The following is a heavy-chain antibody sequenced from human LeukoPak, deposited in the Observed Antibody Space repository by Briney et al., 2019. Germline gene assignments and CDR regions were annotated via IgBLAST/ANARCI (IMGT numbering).Heavy chain of an antibody. Sequence: GGSLRLSCAASGFIFSSYGTHWVRQAPGKGLEWVAVIWYDGSNKYYADSVKGRFTISRDNSKNTLYLQMNSLRAEDTAVYYCAKDGGTGGSNDAFDIWGQGTMVTVSS. CDR1: GFIFSSYG. CDR3: AKDGGTGGSNDAFDI. D-gene: IGHD2-15*01. J-gene: IGHJ3*02. CDR2: IWYDGSNK. V-gene: IGHV3-33*06.